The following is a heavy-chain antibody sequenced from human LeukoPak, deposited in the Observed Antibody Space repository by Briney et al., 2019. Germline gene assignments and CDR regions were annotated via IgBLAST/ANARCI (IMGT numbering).Heavy chain of an antibody. J-gene: IGHJ4*02. Sequence: PGGSLRLSCVASGFTFSRYWMSWVRQAPGKGLEWVANIKQDGSENFYVDSVKGRFTISRDNSKNTLYLQMNSLRAEDTAVYYCARVPYGSGSFLFDYWGQGTLVTVSS. CDR2: IKQDGSEN. CDR1: GFTFSRYW. D-gene: IGHD3-10*01. CDR3: ARVPYGSGSFLFDY. V-gene: IGHV3-7*01.